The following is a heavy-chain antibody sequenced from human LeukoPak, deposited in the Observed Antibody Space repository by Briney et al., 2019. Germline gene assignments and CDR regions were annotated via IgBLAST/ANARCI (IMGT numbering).Heavy chain of an antibody. CDR3: ARRSDRDYGDYGAFIY. CDR2: IYYSGST. D-gene: IGHD4-17*01. CDR1: GGSISSSSYY. J-gene: IGHJ4*02. V-gene: IGHV4-39*01. Sequence: PSETLSLTCTVSGGSISSSSYYWGWIRQPPGKGLEWIGSIYYSGSTYYNPSLKSRVTISVDTSKSQFSLKLSSVTAADTAVYYCARRSDRDYGDYGAFIYWGQGTLVTVSS.